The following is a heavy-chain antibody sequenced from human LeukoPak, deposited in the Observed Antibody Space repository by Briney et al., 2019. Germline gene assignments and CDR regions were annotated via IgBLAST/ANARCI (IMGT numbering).Heavy chain of an antibody. CDR1: GFRFSSYD. Sequence: GGSLRLSCVGSGFRFSSYDMNWVRQAPGKGLEWVSAISGSGGSTYYADSVKGRFTISRDNSKNTLYLQMNSLRAEDTAVYYCAKGDYDFWSGYFDLGYYYYGMDVWGQGTTVTVSS. J-gene: IGHJ6*02. CDR2: ISGSGGST. CDR3: AKGDYDFWSGYFDLGYYYYGMDV. V-gene: IGHV3-23*01. D-gene: IGHD3-3*01.